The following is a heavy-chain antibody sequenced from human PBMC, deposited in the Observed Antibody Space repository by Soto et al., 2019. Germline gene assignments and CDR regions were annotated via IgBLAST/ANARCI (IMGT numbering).Heavy chain of an antibody. CDR2: IWYDGSNT. V-gene: IGHV3-33*01. D-gene: IGHD7-27*01. Sequence: QVQLVESGGGVVQPGRSLRLSCAASGFIFSSFGMHWVRQAPGKGLEWVAHIWYDGSNTYYADSVKGRFTISRDNSRNTLYLQMNSLRAKDTAVYHCVRDLLGSGGHFDYWGQGTLVTVSS. CDR1: GFIFSSFG. CDR3: VRDLLGSGGHFDY. J-gene: IGHJ4*02.